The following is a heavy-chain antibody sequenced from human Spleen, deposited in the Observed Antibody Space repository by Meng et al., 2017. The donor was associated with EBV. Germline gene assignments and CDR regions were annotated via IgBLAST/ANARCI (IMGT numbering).Heavy chain of an antibody. D-gene: IGHD1-26*01. CDR3: ASESGRGFTPDY. CDR1: GGTCSIDA. Sequence: GAEVKKPASWVQSAFRTSGGTCSIDAVSWVRRAAGQGLVLSGWRIPMSGEITYAQKFQDRATIIADESTSPQRIELNNLRLEDTAMYYCASESGRGFTPDYWGQGTLVTVSS. J-gene: IGHJ4*02. CDR2: RIPMSGEI. V-gene: IGHV1-69*01.